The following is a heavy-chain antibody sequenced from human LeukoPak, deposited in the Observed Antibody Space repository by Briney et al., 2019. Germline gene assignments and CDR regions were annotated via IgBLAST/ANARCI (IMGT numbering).Heavy chain of an antibody. Sequence: SQTLFLTCTVSGGSISSGSYYWSWIRQPAGKGLEWIGRIYTSGSTNYNPSLKSRVTISVDTSKNQFSLKLSSVTAADTAVYYCARDGATVVTPDYNWFGPWGQGTLVTVSS. V-gene: IGHV4-61*02. J-gene: IGHJ5*02. CDR3: ARDGATVVTPDYNWFGP. CDR1: GGSISSGSYY. D-gene: IGHD4-23*01. CDR2: IYTSGST.